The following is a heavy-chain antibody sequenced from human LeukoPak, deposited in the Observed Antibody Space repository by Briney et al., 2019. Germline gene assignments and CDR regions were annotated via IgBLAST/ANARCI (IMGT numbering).Heavy chain of an antibody. Sequence: GGSLRLXCAASGFTFNNYWMSWVRQAPGKGLEWVANIKQDGSEKYYVDSVKGRFTISRDNAKNSLYLQMNSLRAEDTAVYYCARPPMFDYGGNSRWFDPWGQGTLVTVSS. CDR2: IKQDGSEK. J-gene: IGHJ5*02. CDR1: GFTFNNYW. D-gene: IGHD4-23*01. CDR3: ARPPMFDYGGNSRWFDP. V-gene: IGHV3-7*01.